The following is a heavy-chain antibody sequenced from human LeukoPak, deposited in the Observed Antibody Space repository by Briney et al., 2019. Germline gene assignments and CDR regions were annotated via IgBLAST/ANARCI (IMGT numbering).Heavy chain of an antibody. CDR3: AKDAQRGFDYSNSLES. V-gene: IGHV3-33*06. CDR2: IWSDATNQ. J-gene: IGHJ4*02. Sequence: PGGSLTLSCVASRFTFSHFGMHWVRQAPGKGLEWVAVIWSDATNQYYADSVKGRLTISRDNSRNTVFLQMNNLRVEDSAVYFCAKDAQRGFDYSNSLESWGQGTLVTVSS. D-gene: IGHD4-11*01. CDR1: RFTFSHFG.